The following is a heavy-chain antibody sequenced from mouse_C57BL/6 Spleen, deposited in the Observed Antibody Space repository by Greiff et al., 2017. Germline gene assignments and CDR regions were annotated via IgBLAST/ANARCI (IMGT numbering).Heavy chain of an antibody. V-gene: IGHV5-9*01. Sequence: DVKLVESGGGLVKPGGSLKLSCAASGFTFSSYTMSWVRQTPGNRLEWVATTSGGGGNTYYTDSVKGRFTISRGNGTNTLYLQMSSLRAEDTALYDCARLMISYYFDYWGQGTTLTVST. D-gene: IGHD2-4*01. CDR3: ARLMISYYFDY. J-gene: IGHJ2*01. CDR1: GFTFSSYT. CDR2: TSGGGGNT.